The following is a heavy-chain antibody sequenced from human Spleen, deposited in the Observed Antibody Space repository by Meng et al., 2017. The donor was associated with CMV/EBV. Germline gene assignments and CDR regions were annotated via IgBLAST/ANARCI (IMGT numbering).Heavy chain of an antibody. CDR3: ARVAGKYYYDKSGFDY. J-gene: IGHJ4*02. D-gene: IGHD3-22*01. CDR2: INPNSGAT. V-gene: IGHV1-2*02. CDR1: GYTFTGYY. Sequence: SGYTFTGYYIHWVRQAPGQGLEWMGWINPNSGATNYAQKFQGRVTMTRDTSISTAYIDLSRLRSDDTAVYYCARVAGKYYYDKSGFDYWGQGTLVTVSS.